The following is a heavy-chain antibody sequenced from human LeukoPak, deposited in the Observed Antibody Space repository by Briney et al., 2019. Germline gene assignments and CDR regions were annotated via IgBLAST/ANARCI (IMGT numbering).Heavy chain of an antibody. CDR2: IYYSGST. D-gene: IGHD2-15*01. J-gene: IGHJ4*02. CDR1: GGSISSGGYY. CDR3: ARTVCCYLNDY. V-gene: IGHV4-31*03. Sequence: PSETLSLTCTVSGGSISSGGYYWSWIRQHPGKGLEWIGYIYYSGSTYYNPSLKSRVTISVDTSKNQFSLKLSSVTAADTAVYYCARTVCCYLNDYWGQGTLVTVSS.